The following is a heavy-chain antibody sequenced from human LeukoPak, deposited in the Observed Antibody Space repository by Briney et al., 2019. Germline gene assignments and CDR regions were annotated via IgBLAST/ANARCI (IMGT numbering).Heavy chain of an antibody. CDR2: ISGDGGST. V-gene: IGHV3-43*02. J-gene: IGHJ4*02. Sequence: GGSLRLSCAASGFTFDDYAMHWVRQAPGKGLEWVSLISGDGGSTYYADSVKGRFTISSDNSKNSLYLQMNSLRTEDTALYYCAKDMWRFGELDYDYWGQGTLVTVSS. D-gene: IGHD3-10*01. CDR1: GFTFDDYA. CDR3: AKDMWRFGELDYDY.